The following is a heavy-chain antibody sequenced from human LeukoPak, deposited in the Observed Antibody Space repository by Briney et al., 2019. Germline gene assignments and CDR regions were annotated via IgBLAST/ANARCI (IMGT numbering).Heavy chain of an antibody. V-gene: IGHV3-21*01. D-gene: IGHD6-19*01. CDR1: GFTFSSYS. J-gene: IGHJ4*02. CDR2: ISSSSSYT. CDR3: ARDSAGPFDY. Sequence: GGSLRLSCAASGFTFSSYSMNWVRQAPGKGLEWVSSISSSSSYTYYADSVKGRFTISRDNAKNSLYLQMNSLRAEDTAVYYCARDSAGPFDYWGQGTLVTVSS.